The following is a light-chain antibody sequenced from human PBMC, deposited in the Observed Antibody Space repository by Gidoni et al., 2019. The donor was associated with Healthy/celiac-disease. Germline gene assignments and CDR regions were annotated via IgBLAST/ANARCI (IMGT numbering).Light chain of an antibody. V-gene: IGKV3-11*01. Sequence: EIVLTQSPAPLSLSPGERATLSCRASQSVSSYLAWYQQKPGQAPRLLIYDASNRATGIPARFSGSGSGTDFTLTISSLEPEDFAVYYCQQRSNWPPELTFXGXTKVEIK. J-gene: IGKJ4*01. CDR2: DAS. CDR1: QSVSSY. CDR3: QQRSNWPPELT.